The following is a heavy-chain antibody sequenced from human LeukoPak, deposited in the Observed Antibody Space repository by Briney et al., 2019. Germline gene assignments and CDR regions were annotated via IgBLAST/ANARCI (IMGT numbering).Heavy chain of an antibody. CDR2: ISASSDYT. J-gene: IGHJ5*02. Sequence: PGASLRLSCAASGFIFSDYYMSWIRQAPGKGLEWVSYISASSDYTKYADSVKGRFTISRDHAKNSVYLQMNSLRADDTAVYYCARDWSPNWFDPWGQGTLVTVP. V-gene: IGHV3-11*06. CDR3: ARDWSPNWFDP. CDR1: GFIFSDYY.